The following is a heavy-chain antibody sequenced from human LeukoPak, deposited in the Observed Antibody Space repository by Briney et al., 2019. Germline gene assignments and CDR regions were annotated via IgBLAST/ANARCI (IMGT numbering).Heavy chain of an antibody. D-gene: IGHD2-15*01. J-gene: IGHJ5*02. CDR1: GFTFSNYA. Sequence: PGGSLRLSCAASGFTFSNYATSSVRPASGTGLGWVSTISGSGVNTYYAESVKGRFTISRDNSKNTLYLQMNSLRAEDTAVYYCAKDIVRGDCSGGSCYPLDPWGQGTLVTVSS. CDR3: AKDIVRGDCSGGSCYPLDP. CDR2: ISGSGVNT. V-gene: IGHV3-23*01.